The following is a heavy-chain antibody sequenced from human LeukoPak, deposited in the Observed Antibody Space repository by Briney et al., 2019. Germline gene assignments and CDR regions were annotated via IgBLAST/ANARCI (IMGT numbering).Heavy chain of an antibody. Sequence: GGSLRLSCAASGFTMRNHWMSWVRQAPGKGLEWVSGITTNGGSTYYSDSVKGRLTISRDNSKNTLYLQMNSLRVEDTAVYFCAKTSGGNYWGQGTLVTVSS. CDR2: ITTNGGST. D-gene: IGHD2-15*01. CDR1: GFTMRNHW. V-gene: IGHV3-23*01. CDR3: AKTSGGNY. J-gene: IGHJ4*02.